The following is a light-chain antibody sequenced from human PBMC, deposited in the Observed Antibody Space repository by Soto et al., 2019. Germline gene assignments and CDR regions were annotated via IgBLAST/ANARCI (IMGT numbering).Light chain of an antibody. CDR1: QSVLDSSNNRNS. J-gene: IGKJ5*01. CDR3: QQYYSTIT. V-gene: IGKV4-1*01. CDR2: GAS. Sequence: DIVMTQSPDSLAVSLGERATINCKSSQSVLDSSNNRNSLAWYQQKPGQPPKLLIYGASTRESGVPDRFSGSGSGTDFTLTISSLQAEDVAVYYCQQYYSTITFGQGTRLEIK.